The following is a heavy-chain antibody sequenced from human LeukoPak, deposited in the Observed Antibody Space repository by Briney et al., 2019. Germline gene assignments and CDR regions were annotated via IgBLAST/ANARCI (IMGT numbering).Heavy chain of an antibody. D-gene: IGHD3-10*01. Sequence: GASVKVSCKASGGTFNSYAISWVRQAPGQGLEWMGGIIPIFGTINYARKFQGRVTITADESTSTAYMELSSLRSEDTAVYYCARQGSGSYYLDYWGQGTLVTVSS. V-gene: IGHV1-69*13. J-gene: IGHJ4*02. CDR3: ARQGSGSYYLDY. CDR2: IIPIFGTI. CDR1: GGTFNSYA.